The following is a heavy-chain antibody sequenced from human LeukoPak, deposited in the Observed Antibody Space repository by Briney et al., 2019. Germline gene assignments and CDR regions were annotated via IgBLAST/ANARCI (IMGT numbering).Heavy chain of an antibody. Sequence: SETLSLTCTVSGGSISSSSLYWDWIRQPPGKGLEWIGTVYYSGSTYYTPSLKRRVTISVDTSKNQFSLKLSSVTAADTAVYYCARNASSLGAGAFDIWGQGTMVTVSS. CDR3: ARNASSLGAGAFDI. CDR1: GGSISSSSLY. J-gene: IGHJ3*02. CDR2: VYYSGST. D-gene: IGHD2-2*01. V-gene: IGHV4-39*01.